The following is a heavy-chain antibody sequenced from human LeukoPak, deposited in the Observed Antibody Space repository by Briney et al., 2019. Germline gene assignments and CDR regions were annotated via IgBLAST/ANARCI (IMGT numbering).Heavy chain of an antibody. CDR2: INPNSGGT. J-gene: IGHJ4*02. V-gene: IGHV1-2*02. Sequence: VSVKVSCKASGYTFTGYYMHWVRQAPGQGLEWMGWINPNSGGTNYAQKFQGRVTMTRDTSISTAYMELSRLRSDDTAVYYCARDPRYCSGGSCYYFDYWGQGTLVTVSS. CDR3: ARDPRYCSGGSCYYFDY. D-gene: IGHD2-15*01. CDR1: GYTFTGYY.